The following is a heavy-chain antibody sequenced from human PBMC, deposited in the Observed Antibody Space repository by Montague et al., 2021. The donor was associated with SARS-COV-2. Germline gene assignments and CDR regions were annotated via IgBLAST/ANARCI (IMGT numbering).Heavy chain of an antibody. CDR2: IYSGDST. J-gene: IGHJ6*02. V-gene: IGHV3-66*01. Sequence: SLRLSCAASGFTVRSNYMSWVRQAPGKGLEWVSVIYSGDSTYYADSVKGRFIFSRDNSKNTLYLQMNSLRAEDTAVYYCAARARYYYDMDVWGQGTTVTVSS. CDR3: AARARYYYDMDV. CDR1: GFTVRSNY.